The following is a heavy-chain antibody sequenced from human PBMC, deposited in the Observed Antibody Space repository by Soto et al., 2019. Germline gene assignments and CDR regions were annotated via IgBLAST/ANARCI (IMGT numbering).Heavy chain of an antibody. D-gene: IGHD4-17*01. J-gene: IGHJ5*02. CDR2: MYRDGRT. Sequence: EVQLAESGGGLIQSGGSLRLSCAVSGFSVSASYITWVRQAPGKGLEWVSVMYRDGRTYYADSVKGRFTLSRDNSKNSVSLQMNSLSAEDTAVYHCARYPHDYGVYGGRDLWGQGTLVTVSS. V-gene: IGHV3-53*01. CDR1: GFSVSASY. CDR3: ARYPHDYGVYGGRDL.